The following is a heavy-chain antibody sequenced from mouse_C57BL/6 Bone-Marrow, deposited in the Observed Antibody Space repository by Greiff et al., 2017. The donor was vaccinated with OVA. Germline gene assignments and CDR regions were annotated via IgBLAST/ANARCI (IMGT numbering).Heavy chain of an antibody. Sequence: EVQGVESGGGLVQSGRSLRLSCATSGFTFSDFYMEWVRQAPGKGLEWIAASRNKANDYTTEYSASVKGRFIVSRDTSQSILYLQMNALRAEDTAIYYCARDRTGTFAYWGQGTLVTVSA. CDR2: SRNKANDYTT. V-gene: IGHV7-1*01. CDR1: GFTFSDFY. J-gene: IGHJ3*01. CDR3: ARDRTGTFAY. D-gene: IGHD4-1*01.